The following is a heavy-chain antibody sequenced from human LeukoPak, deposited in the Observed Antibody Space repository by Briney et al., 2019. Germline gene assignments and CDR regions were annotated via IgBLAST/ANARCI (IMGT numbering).Heavy chain of an antibody. Sequence: GESLKISCKGSGYMFTNYWIGWMRQMPGKGLEWMGIIYPGDSDTRYSPSFQGQVTISADKSISTAYLQWSSLKASDTAMYYCARHDSGDYNWFDPWGQGTLVTVSS. CDR2: IYPGDSDT. D-gene: IGHD4-17*01. V-gene: IGHV5-51*01. CDR3: ARHDSGDYNWFDP. CDR1: GYMFTNYW. J-gene: IGHJ5*02.